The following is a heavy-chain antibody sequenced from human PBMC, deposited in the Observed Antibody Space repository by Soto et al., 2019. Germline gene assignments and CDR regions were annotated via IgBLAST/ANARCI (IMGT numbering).Heavy chain of an antibody. Sequence: QPGGSLRLSCAASGVTFRSYSMNWVRQAPGKGLEWVSYISSSNRTINYADSVKGRFIISGDNAKNSLYRQMPSLRDEDTAVYYCAREGWPLLQPRMDVWGQGTTVTVSS. J-gene: IGHJ6*02. CDR3: AREGWPLLQPRMDV. CDR1: GVTFRSYS. V-gene: IGHV3-48*02. CDR2: ISSSNRTI. D-gene: IGHD2-15*01.